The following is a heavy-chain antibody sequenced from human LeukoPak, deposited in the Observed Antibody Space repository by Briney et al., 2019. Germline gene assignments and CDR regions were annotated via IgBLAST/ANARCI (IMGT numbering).Heavy chain of an antibody. CDR2: INHSGST. Sequence: SETLSLTCAVYGGSFSGYYWSWIRQPPGKGLEWIGEINHSGSTNYNPSLKSRVTISVDTSKNQFSLKLSSVTAADTAVYYRAREGITMIVWGQGTLVTVSS. J-gene: IGHJ4*02. V-gene: IGHV4-34*01. CDR3: AREGITMIV. CDR1: GGSFSGYY. D-gene: IGHD3-22*01.